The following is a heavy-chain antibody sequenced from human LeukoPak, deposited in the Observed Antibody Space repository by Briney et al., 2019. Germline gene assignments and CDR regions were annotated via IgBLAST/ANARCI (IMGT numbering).Heavy chain of an antibody. CDR3: ARSQLRRGYSGYDLSSFDY. Sequence: ASVKVSCKASGGTFSSYAISWVRQAPGQGLEWMGGIIPIFGTANYAQKFQGRVTITTDESTSTACMELSSLRSEDTAVYYCARSQLRRGYSGYDLSSFDYWGQGTLVTVSS. D-gene: IGHD5-12*01. CDR1: GGTFSSYA. V-gene: IGHV1-69*05. J-gene: IGHJ4*02. CDR2: IIPIFGTA.